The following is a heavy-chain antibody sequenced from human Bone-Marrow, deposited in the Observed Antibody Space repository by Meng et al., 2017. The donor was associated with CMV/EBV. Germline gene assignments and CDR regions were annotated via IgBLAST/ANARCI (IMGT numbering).Heavy chain of an antibody. D-gene: IGHD3-3*01. CDR2: INPNSGGT. Sequence: ASVKVSCKASGYTFTGYYMHWVRQAPGQGLEWMGWINPNSGGTNYAQKFQGRVTMTRDTSIRTAYMELSRLRSDDTAVYYCARGASPGLEWLSTIMLGYYFDYWGQGTLVTVSS. V-gene: IGHV1-2*02. CDR1: GYTFTGYY. J-gene: IGHJ4*02. CDR3: ARGASPGLEWLSTIMLGYYFDY.